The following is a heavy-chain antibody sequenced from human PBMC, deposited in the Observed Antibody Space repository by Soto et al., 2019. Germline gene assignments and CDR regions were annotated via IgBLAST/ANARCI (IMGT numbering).Heavy chain of an antibody. CDR1: GYSLTELS. CDR3: ARDEDSGWNYFDY. V-gene: IGHV1-18*04. CDR2: ISAYNGNI. Sequence: GASVKVSCKVSGYSLTELSIHWVRQAPGQGLEWMGWISAYNGNINYAQKLQGRVTVTTDTSTSTTYMELRSLRSDDTAVYYCARDEDSGWNYFDYWGQGTLVTVSS. D-gene: IGHD6-19*01. J-gene: IGHJ4*02.